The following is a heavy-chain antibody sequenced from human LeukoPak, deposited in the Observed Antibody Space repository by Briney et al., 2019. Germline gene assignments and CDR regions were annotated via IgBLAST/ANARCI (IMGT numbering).Heavy chain of an antibody. D-gene: IGHD3-10*01. CDR1: GFTFRNYG. CDR2: IWSDGNNM. J-gene: IGHJ6*03. V-gene: IGHV3-30*02. CDR3: AKEPGSSVSGFSMDV. Sequence: GGSLRLSCAASGFTFRNYGMHWVRQATGKGLEWVSFIWSDGNNMFYADSVQRGITISRDNINNMIDLQMDTLRAEATALYSCAKEPGSSVSGFSMDVWGKGTTVIVSS.